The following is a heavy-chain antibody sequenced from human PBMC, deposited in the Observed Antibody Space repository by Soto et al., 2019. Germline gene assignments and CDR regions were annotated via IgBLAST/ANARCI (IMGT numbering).Heavy chain of an antibody. CDR2: ISWNSGSI. CDR1: GFTFDDYA. V-gene: IGHV3-9*01. CDR3: AKVSKGCSGGSCYPFGGVFDI. J-gene: IGHJ3*02. D-gene: IGHD2-15*01. Sequence: GGSLRLSCAASGFTFDDYAMHWVRQAPGKGLEWVSGISWNSGSIGYADSVKGRFTISRDNAKNSLYLQMNSLRAEDTALYYCAKVSKGCSGGSCYPFGGVFDIWGQGTMVTVSS.